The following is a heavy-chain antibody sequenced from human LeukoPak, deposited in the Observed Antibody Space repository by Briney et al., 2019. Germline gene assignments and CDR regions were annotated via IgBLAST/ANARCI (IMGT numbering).Heavy chain of an antibody. V-gene: IGHV4-4*02. J-gene: IGHJ3*02. CDR1: GGSISSSNW. D-gene: IGHD1-26*01. Sequence: SGTLSLTCAVSGGSISSSNWWSWVRQPPGKGLEWIGEIYHSGSTNYNPSLKSRVTISVDTSKNQFSLKLSSVTAADTAVYYCAREYSGSYYSSAFDIWGQGTMVTVSS. CDR2: IYHSGST. CDR3: AREYSGSYYSSAFDI.